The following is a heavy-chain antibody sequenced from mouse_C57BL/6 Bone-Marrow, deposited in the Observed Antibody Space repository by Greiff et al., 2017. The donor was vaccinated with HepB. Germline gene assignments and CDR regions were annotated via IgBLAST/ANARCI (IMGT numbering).Heavy chain of an antibody. CDR3: ASRQLRLEAY. Sequence: DVKLVESGGDLVKPGGSLKLSCAASGFTFSSYGMSWVRQTPDKRLEWVATISSGGSYTYYPDNVKGRFTISRDNAKNTPYLQRSSLKSEDTAMYYCASRQLRLEAYWGQGTLVTVSA. D-gene: IGHD3-2*02. J-gene: IGHJ3*01. V-gene: IGHV5-6*02. CDR2: ISSGGSYT. CDR1: GFTFSSYG.